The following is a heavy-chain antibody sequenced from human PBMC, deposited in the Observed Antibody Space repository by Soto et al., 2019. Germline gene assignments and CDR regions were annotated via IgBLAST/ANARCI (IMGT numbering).Heavy chain of an antibody. CDR1: SGSFSGYY. CDR2: ISQSGNT. V-gene: IGHV4-34*01. D-gene: IGHD6-6*01. J-gene: IGHJ4*02. Sequence: LSLTCSIYSGSFSGYYWSWIRQPPGKGLEWIGEISQSGNTNYSPSLKSRVSIPIDTSKKQFSLNLASVSAADTAVYYCARAPKVSGSSQTRPDFWGQGTLVTVSS. CDR3: ARAPKVSGSSQTRPDF.